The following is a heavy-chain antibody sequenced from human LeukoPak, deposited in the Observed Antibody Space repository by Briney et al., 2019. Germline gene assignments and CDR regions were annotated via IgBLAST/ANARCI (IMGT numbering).Heavy chain of an antibody. V-gene: IGHV3-73*01. CDR1: GFTFSGSP. Sequence: GGSLRLSCAASGFTFSGSPILWVRQASGKGLEWVGRIRGKTDNYATAYAASVQGRCTISRDDSQNTAYLQLNSLKTEDTAVYYCTQNNYWGQGALVTVSS. CDR2: IRGKTDNYAT. J-gene: IGHJ4*02. CDR3: TQNNY.